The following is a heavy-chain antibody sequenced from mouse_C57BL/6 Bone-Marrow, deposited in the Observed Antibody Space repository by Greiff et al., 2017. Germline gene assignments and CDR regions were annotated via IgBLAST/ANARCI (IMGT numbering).Heavy chain of an antibody. CDR2: IRSKSSNYAT. J-gene: IGHJ3*01. CDR3: VLGGGFAY. Sequence: EVKLLQSGGGLVQPKGSLKLSCAASGFSFNTYAMNWVRQAPGQGLEWVARIRSKSSNYATYYFDSVIDRFTTARDDSERMLYLQMNNLKTEYTATYYCVLGGGFAYWGQGTLVTVSA. CDR1: GFSFNTYA. V-gene: IGHV10-1*01. D-gene: IGHD4-1*01.